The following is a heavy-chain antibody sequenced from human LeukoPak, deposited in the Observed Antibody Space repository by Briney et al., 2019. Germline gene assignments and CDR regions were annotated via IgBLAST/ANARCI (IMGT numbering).Heavy chain of an antibody. CDR1: GFTFSSYG. CDR2: IWYDGSNK. V-gene: IGHV3-33*01. J-gene: IGHJ4*02. Sequence: GRSLRLSCAAPGFTFSSYGMHWVRQAPGKGLEWVAVIWYDGSNKYYADSVKGRFTISRDNSKNTLYLQMNSLRAEDTAVYYCARDKLPAVTSGLDYWGQGTLVTVSS. D-gene: IGHD4-17*01. CDR3: ARDKLPAVTSGLDY.